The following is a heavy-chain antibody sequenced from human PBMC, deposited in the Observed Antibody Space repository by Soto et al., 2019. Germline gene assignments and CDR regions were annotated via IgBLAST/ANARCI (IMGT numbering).Heavy chain of an antibody. Sequence: GGSLRLSCAASGFTFSSYAMHWVRQAPGKGLEWVAVISYDGSNKYYADSVKGRFTISRDNSKNTLYLQMNSLRAEDTAAYYCARDSSPHRGVYNYYFDYWGQGTQVTVSS. V-gene: IGHV3-30-3*01. D-gene: IGHD1-1*01. CDR1: GFTFSSYA. CDR3: ARDSSPHRGVYNYYFDY. J-gene: IGHJ4*02. CDR2: ISYDGSNK.